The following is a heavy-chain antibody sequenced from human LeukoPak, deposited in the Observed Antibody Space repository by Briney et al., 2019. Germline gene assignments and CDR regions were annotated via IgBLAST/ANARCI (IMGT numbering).Heavy chain of an antibody. CDR3: ATAVYYYDSSVGDAFDI. J-gene: IGHJ3*02. CDR2: ISGSGGST. D-gene: IGHD3-22*01. V-gene: IGHV3-23*01. CDR1: GLTLRSYA. Sequence: GGSLRLSCAASGLTLRSYAMSWVRQAPGKGLEWVSAISGSGGSTYYADSVKARFTISRDNSKNTLYVQVNSLRAEDTAVYYCATAVYYYDSSVGDAFDIWGQGTMVTVSS.